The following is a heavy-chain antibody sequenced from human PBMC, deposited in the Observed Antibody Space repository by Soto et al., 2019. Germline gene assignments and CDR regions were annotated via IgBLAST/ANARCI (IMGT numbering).Heavy chain of an antibody. V-gene: IGHV1-69*05. CDR2: IIPISGTT. J-gene: IGHJ4*02. CDR1: GGTFSSYA. Sequence: SVKVSCKASGGTFSSYAISWVRQAPGQGLEWMGGIIPISGTTNYAQKFQGSVTMTRDESTSTAYMELGKLRPDDTAVYYCAREGGYSGAPVPFDYWGQGSLVTVSS. CDR3: AREGGYSGAPVPFDY. D-gene: IGHD5-12*01.